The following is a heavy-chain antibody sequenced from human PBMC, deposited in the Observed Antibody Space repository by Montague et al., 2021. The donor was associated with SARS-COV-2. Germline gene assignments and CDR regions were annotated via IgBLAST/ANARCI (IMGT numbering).Heavy chain of an antibody. D-gene: IGHD6-19*01. CDR1: GGSISSSNYY. V-gene: IGHV4-39*01. CDR3: VAEWLAIYYFDF. Sequence: SETLSLTCTVSGGSISSSNYYWSWIRQPPGKGLEWIGSLVYSGSSFYXPSLKSRVTISVDTSKNQFSLKLSSVTAADTAVYYCVAEWLAIYYFDFWGQGTLVTVSS. CDR2: LVYSGSS. J-gene: IGHJ4*02.